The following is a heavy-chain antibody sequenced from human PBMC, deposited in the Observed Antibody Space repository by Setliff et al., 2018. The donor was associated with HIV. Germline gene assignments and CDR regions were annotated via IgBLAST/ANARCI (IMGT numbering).Heavy chain of an antibody. Sequence: SENLRLSCAASGFTFSNYAMHWVRQPPGKGLEWIGNIYYSGSTYYNPSLKSRVTISVDTSKNQFSLKLSSVTAADTAVYYCARSRTSSGYYGVTGYGMDVWGQGTTVTVSS. D-gene: IGHD3-22*01. CDR1: GFTFSNYAMH. CDR3: ARSRTSSGYYGVTGYGMDV. CDR2: IYYSGST. V-gene: IGHV4-39*01. J-gene: IGHJ6*02.